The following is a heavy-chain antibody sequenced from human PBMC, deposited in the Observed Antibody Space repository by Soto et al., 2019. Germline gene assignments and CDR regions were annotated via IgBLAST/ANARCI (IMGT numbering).Heavy chain of an antibody. CDR3: AKGGRQWLVTSDFNY. V-gene: IGHV3-30*18. Sequence: VQLVESGGGVVQPGRSLRLSCAASGFTFSDYAMHWVRQAPGKGLEWVAVVSHDGRNTHYADSVKGRFTISRDSSXCTVSLELTSLRAEDTAVYYCAKGGRQWLVTSDFNYWGQGALVTVSS. CDR1: GFTFSDYA. CDR2: VSHDGRNT. D-gene: IGHD6-19*01. J-gene: IGHJ4*02.